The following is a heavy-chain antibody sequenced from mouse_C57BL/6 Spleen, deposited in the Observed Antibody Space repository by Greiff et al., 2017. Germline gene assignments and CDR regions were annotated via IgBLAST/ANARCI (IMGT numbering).Heavy chain of an antibody. CDR1: GYTFTDYE. V-gene: IGHV1-15*01. J-gene: IGHJ4*01. Sequence: QVQLKESGAELVRPGASVTLSCKASGYTFTDYEMHWVRQTPVHGLEWIGAVDPETGGTAYNQKFKGKAILTADKSSSTAYMELRSLTSEDSAVYYCTREGVLYYGNYGTMDYWGQGTSVTVSS. D-gene: IGHD2-1*01. CDR3: TREGVLYYGNYGTMDY. CDR2: VDPETGGT.